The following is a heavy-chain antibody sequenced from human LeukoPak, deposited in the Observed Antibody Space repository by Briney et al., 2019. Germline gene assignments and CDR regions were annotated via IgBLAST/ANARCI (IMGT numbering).Heavy chain of an antibody. V-gene: IGHV3-48*04. CDR2: VSISSGTI. CDR1: GFTFSGHN. Sequence: PGGSLRLSCAASGFTFSGHNMNWVRQAPGKGLEWISFVSISSGTIYYADSVNGRFRISRDNAKSSLDLEMNSLRAEDTAVYYCARAMSTSGGVRNYFDSWGQGTLVTVSS. D-gene: IGHD3-16*01. CDR3: ARAMSTSGGVRNYFDS. J-gene: IGHJ4*02.